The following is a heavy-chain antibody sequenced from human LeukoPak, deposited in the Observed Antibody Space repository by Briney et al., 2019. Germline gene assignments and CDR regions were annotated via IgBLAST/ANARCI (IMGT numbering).Heavy chain of an antibody. CDR2: INSVGSST. V-gene: IGHV3-74*01. CDR3: ARERTSGWDAFDT. Sequence: GESLRLSCAASGFTFSSYWMHWVRQAPGKGLVWVSRINSVGSSTSYADSVKGRFTISRDNAKNTLYLQMNSLRAEDTAVYYCARERTSGWDAFDTWGQGTLVTVSS. J-gene: IGHJ5*02. D-gene: IGHD6-19*01. CDR1: GFTFSSYW.